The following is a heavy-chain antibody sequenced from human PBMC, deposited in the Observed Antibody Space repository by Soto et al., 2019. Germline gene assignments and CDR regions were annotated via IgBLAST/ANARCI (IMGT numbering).Heavy chain of an antibody. D-gene: IGHD6-13*01. J-gene: IGHJ6*02. V-gene: IGHV5-51*01. CDR3: ARTSAAGKYYYGMAV. Sequence: GESLKISCRGFGYSFTSYWIGWVRQMPGKGLEWMGIIYPGDSDTRYSPSFQGQVTISADKSISTAYLQWSSLKASDTAMYYCARTSAAGKYYYGMAVWGQGTTVTVSS. CDR2: IYPGDSDT. CDR1: GYSFTSYW.